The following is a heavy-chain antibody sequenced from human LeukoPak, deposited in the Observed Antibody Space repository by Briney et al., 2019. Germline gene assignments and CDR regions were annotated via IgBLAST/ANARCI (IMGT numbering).Heavy chain of an antibody. J-gene: IGHJ4*02. D-gene: IGHD3-9*01. CDR3: ARRVDDILTGYYKLD. CDR1: GGSISSSSYY. CDR2: IFYSAST. Sequence: AETLSLTCTVSGGSISSSSYYWGWIRQPPGKGLEWFGSIFYSASTYYNPSLKSRVTISVDTSKNQFSLKLSSVTAADTAVYYCARRVDDILTGYYKLDWGQGTLVTVSS. V-gene: IGHV4-39*01.